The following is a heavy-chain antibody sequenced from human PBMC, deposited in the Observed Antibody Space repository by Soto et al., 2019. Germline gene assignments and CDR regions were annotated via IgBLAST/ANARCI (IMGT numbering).Heavy chain of an antibody. CDR1: GFTFSDYY. CDR2: ISSSSSYT. V-gene: IGHV3-11*05. CDR3: AKEGITMIVGPGAFDI. J-gene: IGHJ3*02. Sequence: GGSLRLSCAASGFTFSDYYMSWIRQAPGKGLEWVSYISSSSSYTNYADSVKGRFTISRDNSKNTLYLQMNSLRAEDTAVYYCAKEGITMIVGPGAFDIWGQGTMVTVSS. D-gene: IGHD3-22*01.